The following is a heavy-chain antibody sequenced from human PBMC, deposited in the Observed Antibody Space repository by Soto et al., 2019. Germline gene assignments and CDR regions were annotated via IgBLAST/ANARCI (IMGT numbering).Heavy chain of an antibody. J-gene: IGHJ4*02. CDR3: ARGTYYYDSSGYYHTYYFDY. D-gene: IGHD3-22*01. CDR2: IYTSGST. Sequence: TLSLTCTVSGGSISSYYCSWIRQPALKGLEWIGRIYTSGSTNCNPSLKSRVTMSVDTSKNQFSLKLSSVTAADTAVYYCARGTYYYDSSGYYHTYYFDYWGQGTLVTVSS. V-gene: IGHV4-4*07. CDR1: GGSISSYY.